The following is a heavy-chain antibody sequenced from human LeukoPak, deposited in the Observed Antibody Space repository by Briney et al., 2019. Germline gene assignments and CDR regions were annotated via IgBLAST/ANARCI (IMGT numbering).Heavy chain of an antibody. D-gene: IGHD1-26*01. CDR1: GYTFTSYD. V-gene: IGHV1-8*03. Sequence: ASVTVSCKASGYTFTSYDISWVRQATGQGLEWMGWMNPNSGNTGYAQKFQGRVTITRNTSISTAYMELSSLRSEDTAVYYCARDRGSYYEGYYYYYMDVWGKGTTVTVSS. J-gene: IGHJ6*03. CDR2: MNPNSGNT. CDR3: ARDRGSYYEGYYYYYMDV.